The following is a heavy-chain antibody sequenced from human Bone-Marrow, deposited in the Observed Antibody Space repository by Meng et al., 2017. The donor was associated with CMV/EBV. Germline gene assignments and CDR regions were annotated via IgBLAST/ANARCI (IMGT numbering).Heavy chain of an antibody. CDR1: GFTFSSYS. V-gene: IGHV3-21*04. D-gene: IGHD2-2*01. CDR2: ISSSSSYI. Sequence: GESLKISCAASGFTFSSYSMNWVRQAPGKGLEWVSSISSSSSYIYYADSVKGRFTISRDNAKNSLYLQMNSLRAEDTAVYYCARDAYCSSTSCRGDYYYGMYVWGQGTTVTVSS. CDR3: ARDAYCSSTSCRGDYYYGMYV. J-gene: IGHJ6*02.